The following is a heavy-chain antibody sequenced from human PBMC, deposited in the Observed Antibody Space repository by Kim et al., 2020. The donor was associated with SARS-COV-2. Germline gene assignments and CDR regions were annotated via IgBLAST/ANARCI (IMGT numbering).Heavy chain of an antibody. V-gene: IGHV3-73*01. J-gene: IGHJ3*02. Sequence: GGSLRLSCAASGFTFSGSAMHWVRQASGKGLEWVGRIRSKANSYATAYAATVKGRFTISRDDSKNTAYLQMNSLKTEDTAVYYCTRWDSSGWYSPIWGQGTMVTVSS. D-gene: IGHD6-19*01. CDR1: GFTFSGSA. CDR2: IRSKANSYAT. CDR3: TRWDSSGWYSPI.